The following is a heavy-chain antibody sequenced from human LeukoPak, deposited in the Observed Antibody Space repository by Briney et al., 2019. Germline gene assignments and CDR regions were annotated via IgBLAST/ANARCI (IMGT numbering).Heavy chain of an antibody. J-gene: IGHJ4*02. CDR2: IKQDGSDK. CDR1: GFTFSRNW. Sequence: GGSQRLSCAASGFTFSRNWMSWLRQAPGRGLEWVANIKQDGSDKYYVDSVKGRFTISRDNAKTSLFLQMNSLRVEDTAVYYCAREVYGDNYFDYWGRGTLVTVAS. V-gene: IGHV3-7*05. CDR3: AREVYGDNYFDY. D-gene: IGHD4-17*01.